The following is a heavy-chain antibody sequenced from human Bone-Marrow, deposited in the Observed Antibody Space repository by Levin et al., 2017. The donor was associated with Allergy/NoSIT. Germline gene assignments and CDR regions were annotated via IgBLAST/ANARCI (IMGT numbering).Heavy chain of an antibody. J-gene: IGHJ4*02. D-gene: IGHD5-24*01. V-gene: IGHV2-70*04. CDR1: GFSLSTRGMR. Sequence: SGPTLVKHRETLTLTCTFSGFSLSTRGMRVSWIRQPPGKALEWLARIDWDDDKLYSTSLKTRLTLSKDTSKNQVILTMTNMDPVDTATYYCAATGRWQQSADYWGQGTLVTVSA. CDR2: IDWDDDK. CDR3: AATGRWQQSADY.